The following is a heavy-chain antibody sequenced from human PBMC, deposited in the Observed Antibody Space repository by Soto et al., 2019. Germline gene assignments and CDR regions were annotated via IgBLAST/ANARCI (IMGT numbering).Heavy chain of an antibody. D-gene: IGHD2-2*01. CDR3: ASPFPVPPPMGY. CDR1: GYTFTSYA. J-gene: IGHJ4*02. V-gene: IGHV1-3*01. Sequence: QVQLVQSGAEVKKPGASVKVSCKASGYTFTSYAMHWVRQAPGQRLEWMGWINAGNGNTKYSQKFQGRVTITRDTSATTPYRDLNSLRCKDTAVYSCASPFPVPPPMGYWGQGTLVTVSS. CDR2: INAGNGNT.